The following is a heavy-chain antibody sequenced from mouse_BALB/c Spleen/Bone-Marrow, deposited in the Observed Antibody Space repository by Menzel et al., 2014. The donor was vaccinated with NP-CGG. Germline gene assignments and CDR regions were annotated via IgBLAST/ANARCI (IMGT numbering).Heavy chain of an antibody. D-gene: IGHD1-2*01. J-gene: IGHJ2*01. CDR3: AKLEYYGCHGN. CDR2: INPGSSTI. Sequence: EVKLVESGGGLVEPGGSLNLACVASGFDFSRYWMSWVRQAPGKGQEWIGEINPGSSTINYSPSLKDKFIISRDNAKNTLYLQRSKARAEAVDLYYRAKLEYYGCHGNWGQGTTLTVSS. CDR1: GFDFSRYW. V-gene: IGHV4-2*02.